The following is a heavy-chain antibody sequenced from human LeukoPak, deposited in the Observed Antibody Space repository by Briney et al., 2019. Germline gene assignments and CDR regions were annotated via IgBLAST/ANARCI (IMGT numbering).Heavy chain of an antibody. V-gene: IGHV4-31*03. CDR2: IYYSGST. D-gene: IGHD3-16*01. J-gene: IGHJ6*02. CDR3: ARGAYYYGMDV. CDR1: GGSISSGGYY. Sequence: PSQTLSLTCTVSGGSISSGGYYWSWIRQHPGKGLEWIGYIYYSGSTYYNPSLKSRVTISVDTSKNQFSLKPSSVTAADTAVYYSARGAYYYGMDVWGQGTTVTVSS.